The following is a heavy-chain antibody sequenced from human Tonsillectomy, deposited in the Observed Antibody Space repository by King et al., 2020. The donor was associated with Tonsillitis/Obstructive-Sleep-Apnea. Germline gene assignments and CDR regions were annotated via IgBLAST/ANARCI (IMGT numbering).Heavy chain of an antibody. D-gene: IGHD3-3*01. CDR2: IDPRDAYT. Sequence: QLVQSGAEVKKPGESLRISCKGSGYSFTSYWISWVRQMPGKGLEWMGRIDPRDAYTNYSPSFQGHVTISADKSISTAYLQWNSLKASDTAMYYCASCYYDFWSGYLGSAFDIWGQGTMVTVSS. CDR3: ASCYYDFWSGYLGSAFDI. CDR1: GYSFTSYW. V-gene: IGHV5-10-1*01. J-gene: IGHJ3*02.